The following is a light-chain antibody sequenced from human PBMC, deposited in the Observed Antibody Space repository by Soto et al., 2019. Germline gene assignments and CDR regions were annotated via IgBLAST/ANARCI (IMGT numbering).Light chain of an antibody. CDR1: RSDVGGYNY. CDR2: DVS. V-gene: IGLV2-14*01. J-gene: IGLJ1*01. CDR3: SSYTSSSTLYV. Sequence: SALTPPASVSGSPGQSITISCTGTRSDVGGYNYVSWYQQHPGKAPKLMIYDVSDRPSGVSNRFSGSKSGNTASLTISGLQAEDEADYYCSSYTSSSTLYVVGTGTKLTV.